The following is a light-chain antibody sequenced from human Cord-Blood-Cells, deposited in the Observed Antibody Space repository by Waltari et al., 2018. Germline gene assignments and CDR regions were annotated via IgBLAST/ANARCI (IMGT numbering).Light chain of an antibody. Sequence: QSALTQPASVSGSPGQSITISCTGTSSDVGGYNYVSWYQQHPGKAPKLMIYDVSNRPSGVSNRFSCSKSGNTGSLTSSVLQAEDEADYYCSSYTSSSTLVFGGGTKLTVL. V-gene: IGLV2-14*03. CDR1: SSDVGGYNY. CDR3: SSYTSSSTLV. J-gene: IGLJ3*02. CDR2: DVS.